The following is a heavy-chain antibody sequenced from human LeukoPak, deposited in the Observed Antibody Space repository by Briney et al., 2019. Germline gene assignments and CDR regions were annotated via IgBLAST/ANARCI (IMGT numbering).Heavy chain of an antibody. J-gene: IGHJ6*02. V-gene: IGHV1-18*01. CDR1: GYTFTSYG. CDR3: ASVNRMVRGVINYYYGIDV. CDR2: ISAYNGNT. Sequence: ASVKVSCKACGYTFTSYGLSWVRQAPGQGLEWMGWISAYNGNTNYAQKLQGRVTMTTDTSTSTAYMELRSLRSDDTAVYYCASVNRMVRGVINYYYGIDVWGQGTTVTVSS. D-gene: IGHD3-10*01.